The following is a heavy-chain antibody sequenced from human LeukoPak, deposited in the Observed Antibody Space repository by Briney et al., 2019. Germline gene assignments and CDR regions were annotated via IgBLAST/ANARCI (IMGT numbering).Heavy chain of an antibody. Sequence: ASQTLSLTCTVSGGSISSGGYYWSWIRQHPGKGLEWIGYIYYSGSTYYNPSLKSRVTISVDTSKNQFSLKLSSVTAADTAVYYCARSYGGFSHYYAMDVWGQGTTVTVSS. J-gene: IGHJ6*02. D-gene: IGHD4/OR15-4a*01. CDR1: GGSISSGGYY. CDR2: IYYSGST. V-gene: IGHV4-31*03. CDR3: ARSYGGFSHYYAMDV.